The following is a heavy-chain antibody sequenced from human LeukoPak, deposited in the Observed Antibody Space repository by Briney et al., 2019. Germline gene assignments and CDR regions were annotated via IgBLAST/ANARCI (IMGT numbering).Heavy chain of an antibody. D-gene: IGHD4-17*01. CDR1: GYTFTNYY. Sequence: SVKVSCKASGYTFTNYYIHWVRQAPGQGLEWMGIINPSGGGTTYAQKFQGRVTMTRDTSTSTVYMELSSLRSEDTAVYYCARDQDTIGYGENLYWGQGVLVTVSS. CDR2: INPSGGGT. J-gene: IGHJ4*02. V-gene: IGHV1-46*01. CDR3: ARDQDTIGYGENLY.